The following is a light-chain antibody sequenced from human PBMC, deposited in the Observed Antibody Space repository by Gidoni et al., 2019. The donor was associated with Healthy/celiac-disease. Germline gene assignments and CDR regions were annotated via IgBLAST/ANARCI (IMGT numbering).Light chain of an antibody. J-gene: IGKJ4*01. CDR1: QSVSSY. CDR3: QQRSNWPPALT. V-gene: IGKV3-11*01. CDR2: DAS. Sequence: EIVLTQSPSTLSLSPGERATLSCRASQSVSSYLAWYQQKPGQAPRLLIYDASNRATGIPARFSGSGSGTDFTLTISSIEPEDFAVYYCQQRSNWPPALTFGGGTKVEIK.